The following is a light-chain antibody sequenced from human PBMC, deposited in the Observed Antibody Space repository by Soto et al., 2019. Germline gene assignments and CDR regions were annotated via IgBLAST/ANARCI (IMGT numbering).Light chain of an antibody. CDR3: SSYTSSSTRV. Sequence: QSALTQPASVSGSPGQTITISCTGTSRDVGSYNYVSWYQHHPGKAPKLMIYEVSNRPSGVSNRFSGSKSGNTASLTISGLQAEDEADYYCSSYTSSSTRVFGGGTKLTVL. CDR1: SRDVGSYNY. V-gene: IGLV2-14*01. CDR2: EVS. J-gene: IGLJ2*01.